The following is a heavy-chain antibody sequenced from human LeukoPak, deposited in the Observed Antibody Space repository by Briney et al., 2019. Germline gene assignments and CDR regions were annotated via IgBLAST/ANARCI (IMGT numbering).Heavy chain of an antibody. CDR1: GYTFINDY. Sequence: GASVKVSCKASGYTFINDYTHWVRQAPGQGLEWMGRINPGGDSVNYAQKFQDRVTMTRDTSTDTVYLELSSLRSEVTAIYYCARRMADGGRNHWGQGTLVTVSS. CDR2: INPGGDSV. CDR3: ARRMADGGRNH. D-gene: IGHD2-15*01. J-gene: IGHJ4*02. V-gene: IGHV1-46*01.